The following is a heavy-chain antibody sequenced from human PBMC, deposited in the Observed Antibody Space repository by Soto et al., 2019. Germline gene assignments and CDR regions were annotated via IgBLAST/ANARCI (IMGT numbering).Heavy chain of an antibody. D-gene: IGHD1-26*01. Sequence: PSETLSLTCTVSGGSISSGCDYWSWIRQHPGKGLEWIGYIYYSGSTYYNPSLKSRVTISVDTSKNQFSLKLSSVTAADTAVYYCASSRIGGALYYYGMDVWGQGTTVTVSS. V-gene: IGHV4-31*03. CDR1: GGSISSGCDY. CDR3: ASSRIGGALYYYGMDV. CDR2: IYYSGST. J-gene: IGHJ6*02.